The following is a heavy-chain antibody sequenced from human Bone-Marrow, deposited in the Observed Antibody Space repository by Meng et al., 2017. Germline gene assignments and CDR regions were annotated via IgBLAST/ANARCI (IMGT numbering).Heavy chain of an antibody. J-gene: IGHJ3*02. D-gene: IGHD2-15*01. Sequence: SGPTLVKPTQTLTLTCTFSGFSLSTRGVGVGWIRQPPGKALEWLALIYWDDDKRYSPSLKSRLTITKDTSKNQVVLTMTNMDPVDTATYYCARILDHHDAFDIWGQGTMVTVSS. V-gene: IGHV2-5*02. CDR2: IYWDDDK. CDR3: ARILDHHDAFDI. CDR1: GFSLSTRGVG.